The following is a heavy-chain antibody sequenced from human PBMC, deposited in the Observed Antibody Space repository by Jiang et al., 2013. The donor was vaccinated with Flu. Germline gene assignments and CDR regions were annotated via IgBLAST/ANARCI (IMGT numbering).Heavy chain of an antibody. V-gene: IGHV7-4-1*02. CDR1: GYNFTSYG. D-gene: IGHD1-26*01. J-gene: IGHJ4*02. CDR3: ARDFLVETGGIVVYFDY. CDR2: INTNTGNP. Sequence: KVSCKTSGYNFTSYGMNWVRQAPGRGLEWMGWINTNTGNPTYAQGFTGRFVFSLDTSVSTAYLQISSLKAEDTAVYYCARDFLVETGGIVVYFDYWGQGTLVTVSS.